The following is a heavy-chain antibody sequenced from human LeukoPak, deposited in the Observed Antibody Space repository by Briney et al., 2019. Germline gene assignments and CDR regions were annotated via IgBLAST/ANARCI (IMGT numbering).Heavy chain of an antibody. J-gene: IGHJ4*02. CDR2: ISGSGGST. Sequence: GGSLRLSCAASGFTFSSYAMSWVRQAPGKGLEWVSAISGSGGSTYYADSVKGRFTISRDNSKNTLYLQMNSLRAEDTAVYYCAKDGTPEYYYDSSGYRAYSDYWGQGTLVTVSS. V-gene: IGHV3-23*01. CDR1: GFTFSSYA. D-gene: IGHD3-22*01. CDR3: AKDGTPEYYYDSSGYRAYSDY.